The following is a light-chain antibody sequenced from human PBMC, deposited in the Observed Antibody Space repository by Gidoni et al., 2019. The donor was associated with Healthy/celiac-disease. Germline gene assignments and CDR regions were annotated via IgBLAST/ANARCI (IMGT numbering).Light chain of an antibody. Sequence: EIVMTQSPATLSVSPGERATLSCRASQSVSSNLAWYQQKPGQAPRLLSYGASTRATGIPARFRGSGSGTEFTLTISSLQSEDFAVYYCQQYNNWLTFGGGTKVEIK. CDR2: GAS. CDR1: QSVSSN. V-gene: IGKV3-15*01. CDR3: QQYNNWLT. J-gene: IGKJ4*01.